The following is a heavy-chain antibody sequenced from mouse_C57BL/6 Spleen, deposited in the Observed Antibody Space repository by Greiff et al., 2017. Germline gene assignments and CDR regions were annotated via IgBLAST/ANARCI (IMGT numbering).Heavy chain of an antibody. CDR1: GYSFTSYY. D-gene: IGHD2-5*01. Sequence: VQLQQSGPELVKPGASVKISCKASGYSFTSYYIHWVKQRPGQGLEWIGWIYPGSGTTKYVEKFKGKATLTADTSSSTAYMQLSILTSEDSAVYYCARRSNYGFYSSDYWGQGTSVTVSS. CDR2: IYPGSGTT. CDR3: ARRSNYGFYSSDY. J-gene: IGHJ4*01. V-gene: IGHV1-66*01.